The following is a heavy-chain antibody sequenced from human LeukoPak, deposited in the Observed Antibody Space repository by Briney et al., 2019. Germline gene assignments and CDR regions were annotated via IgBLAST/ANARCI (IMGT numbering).Heavy chain of an antibody. V-gene: IGHV1-8*01. J-gene: IGHJ4*02. D-gene: IGHD3-10*01. CDR1: GYTVTNYD. CDR3: ARVWFGEFMAINFDY. Sequence: ASVKVSCKASGYTVTNYDINWVRQATGQGLEWMGWMNPNSGNTHYAQKFQGKVTMTRNTSISTAYMELSSLRSEDTAVYYCARVWFGEFMAINFDYWGQGTLVTVSS. CDR2: MNPNSGNT.